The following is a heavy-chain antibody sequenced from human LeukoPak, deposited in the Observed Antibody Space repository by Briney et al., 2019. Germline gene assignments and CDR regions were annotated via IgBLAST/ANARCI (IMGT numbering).Heavy chain of an antibody. V-gene: IGHV4-30-2*01. CDR2: IYHSGST. D-gene: IGHD6-13*01. Sequence: SETLSLTCAVSGGSISSGGYSWSWIRQPPGKGLEWIGYIYHSGSTYYNPSLKSRVTISVDRSKNQFSLKLSSVTAADTAVYYCARAIDSSRGPYDWFDPWGQGTLVTVSS. CDR1: GGSISSGGYS. J-gene: IGHJ5*02. CDR3: ARAIDSSRGPYDWFDP.